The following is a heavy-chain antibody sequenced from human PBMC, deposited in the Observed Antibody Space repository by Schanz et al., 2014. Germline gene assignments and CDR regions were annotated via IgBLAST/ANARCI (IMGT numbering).Heavy chain of an antibody. D-gene: IGHD3-3*01. CDR2: ISSSSTYI. J-gene: IGHJ4*02. Sequence: EVQLVESGGGLEQPGRSLRLSCAASGFTFSTYTMNWVRQAPGKGLEWVSSISSSSTYIYYTDSLKGRFTISRDNAKNSLYLQMNSLRAEDTAVYYCARDKGGYYPFDYWGQGTLVTVSS. V-gene: IGHV3-21*01. CDR3: ARDKGGYYPFDY. CDR1: GFTFSTYT.